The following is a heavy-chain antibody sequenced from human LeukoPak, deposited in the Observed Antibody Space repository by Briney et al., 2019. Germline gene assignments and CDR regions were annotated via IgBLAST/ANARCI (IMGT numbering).Heavy chain of an antibody. D-gene: IGHD2-15*01. CDR2: IYTSGST. V-gene: IGHV4-4*07. CDR3: ARYCSGGSCYQSFDC. J-gene: IGHJ4*02. Sequence: SETLSLTCTVSGGSISTYSWSWIRQPAGKGLERIGRIYTSGSTNYNPSLKSRVTMSLDTSKNQFSLKLSSVTAADTAAYFCARYCSGGSCYQSFDCWGQGTLVTVSS. CDR1: GGSISTYS.